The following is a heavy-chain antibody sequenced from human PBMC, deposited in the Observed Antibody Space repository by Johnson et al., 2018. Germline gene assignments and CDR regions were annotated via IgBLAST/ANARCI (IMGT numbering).Heavy chain of an antibody. J-gene: IGHJ6*02. D-gene: IGHD5-18*01. CDR2: IRSKANSYAT. CDR1: GFTFSGSA. V-gene: IGHV3-73*02. Sequence: VQLQESGGGLVQPGGSLKLSCAASGFTFSGSAMRWVRQASGKGLEWVGRIRSKANSYATAYAASVKGRFTISRDDSKNTAYLQMNSLKTEDTAVYYCTRHRYSYADYGMDVWGQGTTVTVSS. CDR3: TRHRYSYADYGMDV.